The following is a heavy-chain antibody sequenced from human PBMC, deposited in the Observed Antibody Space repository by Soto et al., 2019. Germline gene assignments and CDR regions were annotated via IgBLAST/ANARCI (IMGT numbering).Heavy chain of an antibody. CDR3: GRGRSGQIVVFY. Sequence: GASVKVSCKASGYTFTGHYIHWVLQAPEQGYEWMGDNGHKSSATMYAQKFQGSVTMTRDMTTTTVYMELDNPGPEDTDVYYCGRGRSGQIVVFYWGQGTPVTVSS. CDR2: NGHKSSAT. V-gene: IGHV1-2*02. D-gene: IGHD3-3*01. J-gene: IGHJ4*02. CDR1: GYTFTGHY.